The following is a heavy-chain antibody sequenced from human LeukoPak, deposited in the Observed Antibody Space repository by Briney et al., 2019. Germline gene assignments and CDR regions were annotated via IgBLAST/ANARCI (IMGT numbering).Heavy chain of an antibody. D-gene: IGHD3-22*01. J-gene: IGHJ4*02. Sequence: GASVKVSCKTSGYTSTTYGISWVRQALGQGLEWMGWISAYNGNTNYAQKLQGRVTMTTDTSTSTAYMELRSLRSDDTAVYYCARDLPLWGIEYDSSGYSEVVERYFDYWGQGTLVTVSS. CDR3: ARDLPLWGIEYDSSGYSEVVERYFDY. V-gene: IGHV1-18*01. CDR1: GYTSTTYG. CDR2: ISAYNGNT.